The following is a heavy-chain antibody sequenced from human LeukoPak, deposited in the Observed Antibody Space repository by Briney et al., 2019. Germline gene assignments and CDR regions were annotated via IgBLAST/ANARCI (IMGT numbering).Heavy chain of an antibody. CDR1: GLTFGDYG. CDR3: TRDQSYGSGSYYMGY. D-gene: IGHD3-10*01. CDR2: IRSKAYGGTT. J-gene: IGHJ4*02. V-gene: IGHV3-49*04. Sequence: GSLRLSCTASGLTFGDYGMSWVRHAPGKGMGWVGFIRSKAYGGTTEYAASVKGRFTISRDDSKSIAYLQMNSLKTEDTAVYYCTRDQSYGSGSYYMGYWGQGTLVTVSS.